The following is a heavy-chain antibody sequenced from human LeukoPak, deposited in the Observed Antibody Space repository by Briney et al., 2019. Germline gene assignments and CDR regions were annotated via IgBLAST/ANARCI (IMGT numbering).Heavy chain of an antibody. CDR2: ISAYNGNT. D-gene: IGHD1-26*01. V-gene: IGHV1-18*01. Sequence: ASVKVSCKASGYTFTSYGISWVRQAPGQGLEWMGWISAYNGNTNYAQKLQGRVTMTTDTSTSTAYMELRSLRSDDTAVYYCARAPGGSYFYYYYYYMDVWGKGTTVTVSS. CDR3: ARAPGGSYFYYYYYYMDV. CDR1: GYTFTSYG. J-gene: IGHJ6*03.